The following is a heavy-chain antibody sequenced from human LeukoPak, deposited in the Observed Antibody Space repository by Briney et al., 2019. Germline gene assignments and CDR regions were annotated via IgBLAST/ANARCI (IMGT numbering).Heavy chain of an antibody. D-gene: IGHD5-12*01. V-gene: IGHV3-20*04. Sequence: PGGSLRLSCAASGFTFDDYGMSWVRQAPGKGLEWVSGINWNGGSTGYADSVKGRFTISRDNAKNSLYLQMNSLRAEDTAVYYCARVSLPHSGYSHSDYWGQGTLVTVSS. CDR2: INWNGGST. J-gene: IGHJ4*02. CDR3: ARVSLPHSGYSHSDY. CDR1: GFTFDDYG.